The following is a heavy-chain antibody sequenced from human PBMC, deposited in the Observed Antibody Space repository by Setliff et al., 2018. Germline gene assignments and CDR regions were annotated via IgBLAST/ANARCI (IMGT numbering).Heavy chain of an antibody. CDR1: GFTFDDYG. Sequence: LSCAASGFTFDDYGMSWVRQAPGKGLEWVSGINWNGGSTGYADSVKGRFTISRDNAKNSLYLQMNSLRAEDTALYYWWGGLSGNSCNSLYFQHWGHGTLVTVSS. CDR3: WGGLSGNSCNSLYFQH. D-gene: IGHD5-12*01. V-gene: IGHV3-20*04. CDR2: INWNGGST. J-gene: IGHJ1*01.